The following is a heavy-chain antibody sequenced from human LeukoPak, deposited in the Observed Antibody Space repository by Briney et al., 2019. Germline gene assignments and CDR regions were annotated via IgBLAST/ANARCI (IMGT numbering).Heavy chain of an antibody. CDR1: GYSFTTYW. J-gene: IGHJ4*02. V-gene: IGHV5-51*01. CDR2: IYPVDSDT. CDR3: ARRGWNTELFEY. D-gene: IGHD1-1*01. Sequence: HGGSLKISCKGSGYSFTTYWVGWLRQMPGKGLEWMGTIYPVDSDTRYSPSFQGQVTISADKSISAAYLQWSSLKASDTAMYYCARRGWNTELFEYWGQGTLVTVSS.